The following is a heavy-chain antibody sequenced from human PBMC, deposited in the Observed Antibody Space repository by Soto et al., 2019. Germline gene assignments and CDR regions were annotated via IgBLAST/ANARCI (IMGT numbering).Heavy chain of an antibody. Sequence: ASVKVSCKASGYTFSGFYMHWVRQAPGQGLEWMGWINPNSGGTKSAEKFQGRVTMTRDTSISTAYMELSRLTSDDTAVYYCASAAVTGTAGLNFWGQGTQVTVYS. CDR3: ASAAVTGTAGLNF. D-gene: IGHD6-19*01. CDR2: INPNSGGT. V-gene: IGHV1-2*02. CDR1: GYTFSGFY. J-gene: IGHJ4*02.